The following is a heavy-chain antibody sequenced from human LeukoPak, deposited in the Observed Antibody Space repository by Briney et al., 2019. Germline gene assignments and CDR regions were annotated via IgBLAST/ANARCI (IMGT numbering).Heavy chain of an antibody. CDR3: AREAGSTPDYYYGMDV. Sequence: ASVTVSCKASGYTFTSYGISWVRQAPGQGLEWMGWISAYNGNTNYAQKLQGRVTMTTDTSTSTAYMELRSLRSDDTAVYYCAREAGSTPDYYYGMDVWGQGTTVTVSS. CDR2: ISAYNGNT. J-gene: IGHJ6*02. CDR1: GYTFTSYG. V-gene: IGHV1-18*01. D-gene: IGHD4-23*01.